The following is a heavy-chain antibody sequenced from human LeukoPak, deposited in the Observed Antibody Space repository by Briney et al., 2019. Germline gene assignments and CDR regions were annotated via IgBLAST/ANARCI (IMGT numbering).Heavy chain of an antibody. CDR2: ISSSSSTI. D-gene: IGHD3-16*01. J-gene: IGHJ3*02. CDR1: GFTFSTYH. Sequence: GGSLRLSCAASGFTFSTYHINWVRQAPGKGLEWVSYISSSSSTIYYADSVKGRFTISRDNAKNSLYLQMNSLRAEDTAVYYCAREVRGEGAFDIWGQGTMVTVST. CDR3: AREVRGEGAFDI. V-gene: IGHV3-48*04.